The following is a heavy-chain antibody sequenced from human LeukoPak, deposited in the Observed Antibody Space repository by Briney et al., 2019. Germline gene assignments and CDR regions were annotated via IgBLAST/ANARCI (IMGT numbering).Heavy chain of an antibody. D-gene: IGHD3-9*01. CDR2: ISGSGGSA. V-gene: IGHV3-23*01. Sequence: GGSLRLSCAASGFTFSSYAMSWVRQAPGKGLEWVSAISGSGGSAYYADSVKGRFTISRDNSKNTLYLQMNSLRAEDTAVYYCAREIAPDYDILTGPFDPWGQGTLVTVSS. J-gene: IGHJ5*02. CDR1: GFTFSSYA. CDR3: AREIAPDYDILTGPFDP.